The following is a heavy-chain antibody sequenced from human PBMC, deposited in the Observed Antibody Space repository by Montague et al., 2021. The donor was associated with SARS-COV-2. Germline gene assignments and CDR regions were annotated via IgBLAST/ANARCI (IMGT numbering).Heavy chain of an antibody. Sequence: CAISGDSVSSNIATWNWIRQSPSIGLEWLGRTYYRSKWYNDYAEXVKSRITIDPDTSKHQFSLHLNSVTPEDTAVYHCARIPVGSKYYFDFWGQGTLVTVSS. J-gene: IGHJ4*02. CDR2: TYYRSKWYN. CDR1: GDSVSSNIAT. D-gene: IGHD2-2*01. CDR3: ARIPVGSKYYFDF. V-gene: IGHV6-1*01.